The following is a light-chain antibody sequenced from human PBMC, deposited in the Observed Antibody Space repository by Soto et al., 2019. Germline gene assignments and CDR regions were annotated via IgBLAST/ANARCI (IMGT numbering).Light chain of an antibody. J-gene: IGLJ1*01. CDR1: SSNIGAGYD. CDR3: QSYDSSLRGYV. V-gene: IGLV1-40*01. CDR2: ENN. Sequence: QSVLTQPPSVSEAPGQRVTISCTGSSSNIGAGYDANWYQQVPGTAPKLLIYENNNRTSGVPDRFSGSKSGTAASLAITGLQAEDDDEDYYQSYDSSLRGYVFGAGTQLTVL.